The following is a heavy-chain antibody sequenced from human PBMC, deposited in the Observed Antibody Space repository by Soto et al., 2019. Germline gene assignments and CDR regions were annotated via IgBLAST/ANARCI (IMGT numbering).Heavy chain of an antibody. CDR1: GGPISSVDYS. J-gene: IGHJ6*02. V-gene: IGHV4-30-2*01. Sequence: SETLSLTCAVSGGPISSVDYSWSWIRQPPGKGLEWIGYIYHSGSTYYNPSLKSRVTISVDTSKNQFSLKLSSVTAADTAVYYCASAIPRLYSTSWGMDPWGQGTTVTSP. D-gene: IGHD2-21*01. CDR3: ASAIPRLYSTSWGMDP. CDR2: IYHSGST.